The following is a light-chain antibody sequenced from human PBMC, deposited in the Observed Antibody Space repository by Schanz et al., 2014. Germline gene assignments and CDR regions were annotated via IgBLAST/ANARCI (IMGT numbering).Light chain of an antibody. CDR2: SDN. Sequence: QSVLTQPPSASGTPGQRVTISCSGGSSNIGSKTVNWYQQLPGMAPKLLIYSDNQRPSGVPDRFSGSKSGTSASLAISGLQSEDEADYYCATWDDSLSALVFGGGTKLTVL. CDR3: ATWDDSLSALV. CDR1: SSNIGSKT. J-gene: IGLJ2*01. V-gene: IGLV1-44*01.